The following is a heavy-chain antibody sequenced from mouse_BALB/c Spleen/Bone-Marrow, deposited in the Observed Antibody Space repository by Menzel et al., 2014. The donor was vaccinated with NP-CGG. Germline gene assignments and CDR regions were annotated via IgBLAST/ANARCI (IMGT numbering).Heavy chain of an antibody. CDR3: ARDRGDYVFAY. CDR1: GFSLTSYG. V-gene: IGHV2-9*02. Sequence: VMLVESGPGLVAPSQSLSITCTVSGFSLTSYGVHWVRQPPGKGLEWLGVIWAGGSTNYNLALMSRLSISKDNSKSQVFLKMNSLQTDDTAMYYCARDRGDYVFAYWGQGTLVTVSA. CDR2: IWAGGST. J-gene: IGHJ3*01. D-gene: IGHD2-4*01.